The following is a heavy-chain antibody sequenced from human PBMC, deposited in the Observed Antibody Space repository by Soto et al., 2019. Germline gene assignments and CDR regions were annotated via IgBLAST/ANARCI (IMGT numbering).Heavy chain of an antibody. D-gene: IGHD2-15*01. Sequence: SETLSLTCAVSGVSIHNSHSFWGWIRQPPGKGLEFIGSVYYSGGANYNPSLKSRVTVSIDTSNNQFSLRVNSVTAADTAVYYCGRVVEGATRHTDFDSWGQGILATVSS. J-gene: IGHJ5*01. V-gene: IGHV4-39*01. CDR1: GVSIHNSHSF. CDR2: VYYSGGA. CDR3: GRVVEGATRHTDFDS.